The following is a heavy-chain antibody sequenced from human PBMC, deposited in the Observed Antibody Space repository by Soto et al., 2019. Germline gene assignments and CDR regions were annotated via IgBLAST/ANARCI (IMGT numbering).Heavy chain of an antibody. Sequence: TLSLTCTFSCGSISSGGYYWSFINQHPWKGLEWIGYIYYSGSTYYNPSLKSRVTISVDTSKNQFSLKLSSVTAADTAVYYCARLGGGDFWSGFSYWFDPWGQGTLVTVSS. CDR3: ARLGGGDFWSGFSYWFDP. V-gene: IGHV4-31*03. J-gene: IGHJ5*02. CDR2: IYYSGST. D-gene: IGHD3-3*01. CDR1: CGSISSGGYY.